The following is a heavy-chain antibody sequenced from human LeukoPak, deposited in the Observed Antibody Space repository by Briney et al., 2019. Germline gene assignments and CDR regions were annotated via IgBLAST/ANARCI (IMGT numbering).Heavy chain of an antibody. CDR3: ASTNSSSWYLLGPYMDV. D-gene: IGHD6-13*01. CDR1: GFTFSSYS. Sequence: PGGSLRLSCAASGFTFSSYSMNWVRQAPGKGLEWVSSISSSSSYIYYADSVKGRFTISRDNAKNSPYLQMNSLRAEDTAVYYCASTNSSSWYLLGPYMDVWGKGTTVTVSS. CDR2: ISSSSSYI. J-gene: IGHJ6*03. V-gene: IGHV3-21*01.